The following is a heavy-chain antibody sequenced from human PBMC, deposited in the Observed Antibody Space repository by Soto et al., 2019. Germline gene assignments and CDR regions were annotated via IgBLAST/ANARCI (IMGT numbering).Heavy chain of an antibody. CDR1: GESFSGYY. CDR2: INHSGST. D-gene: IGHD6-19*01. J-gene: IGHJ4*02. V-gene: IGHV4-34*01. CDR3: ARVRSAVKQWLVPKPTHLDY. Sequence: SETLSLTCAVYGESFSGYYWSWIRQPPGKGLEWIGEINHSGSTNYNPSLKSRVTISVDTSKNQFSLKLSSVTAADTAVYYCARVRSAVKQWLVPKPTHLDYWGQGTLVTVSS.